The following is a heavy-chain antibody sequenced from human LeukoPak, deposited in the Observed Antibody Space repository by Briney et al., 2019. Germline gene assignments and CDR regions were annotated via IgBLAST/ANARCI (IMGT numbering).Heavy chain of an antibody. CDR3: AKYMLRYYYDSSGYGAFDY. Sequence: PGGSLRLSCAASGFTFSSHAMSWVRQAPGKGLEWVSAISGSGGSTYYADSVKGRFTISRDNSKNTLYLQMNSLRAEDTAVYYCAKYMLRYYYDSSGYGAFDYWGQGTLVTVSS. CDR2: ISGSGGST. D-gene: IGHD3-22*01. J-gene: IGHJ4*02. CDR1: GFTFSSHA. V-gene: IGHV3-23*01.